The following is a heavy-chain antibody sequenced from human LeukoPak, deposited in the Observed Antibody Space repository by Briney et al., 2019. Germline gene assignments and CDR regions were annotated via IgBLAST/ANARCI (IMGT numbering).Heavy chain of an antibody. V-gene: IGHV3-23*01. Sequence: GGSLRLSCAASGFNFNIYAMNWVRQAPGRGLEWVSAISGSGGGTYYADSVKGRFTISRDNSKNTLYLQMNSLRAEDTAVYYCAKSIRGDVGYQWGQGTLVTVSS. D-gene: IGHD2-2*01. CDR3: AKSIRGDVGYQ. CDR1: GFNFNIYA. J-gene: IGHJ4*02. CDR2: ISGSGGGT.